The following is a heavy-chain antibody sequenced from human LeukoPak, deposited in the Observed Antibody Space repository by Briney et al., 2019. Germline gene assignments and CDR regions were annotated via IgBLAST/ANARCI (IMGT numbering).Heavy chain of an antibody. D-gene: IGHD3-10*01. CDR1: SRYISSGTSH. V-gene: IGHV4-31*03. Sequence: PSHPLSLPCSLSSRYISSGTSHCSFSRHNPKNTLEWHGYIYHTGNTYDNPSLKSRTTISVDTSKNQFSLNLRSVTAAYTAVYFCARWGEDVKDSFEIWGQGTVVTVSS. J-gene: IGHJ3*02. CDR2: IYHTGNT. CDR3: ARWGEDVKDSFEI.